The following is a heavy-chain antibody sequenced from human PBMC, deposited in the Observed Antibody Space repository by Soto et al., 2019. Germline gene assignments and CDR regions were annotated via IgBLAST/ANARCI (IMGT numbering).Heavy chain of an antibody. J-gene: IGHJ3*01. D-gene: IGHD5-12*01. CDR1: GFSLSTRGVG. Sequence: QIILQEYGPTLVTPTQTVTLTCTFSGFSLSTRGVGVGWLRQPHGKALEWLALLYWDDATRYRPSLKTQLTITKDTSKNHVFLTMTNKDLEDTATNYCANTTTSGPNDAFDLGGQVSMVCVPS. CDR2: LYWDDAT. CDR3: ANTTTSGPNDAFDL. V-gene: IGHV2-5*02.